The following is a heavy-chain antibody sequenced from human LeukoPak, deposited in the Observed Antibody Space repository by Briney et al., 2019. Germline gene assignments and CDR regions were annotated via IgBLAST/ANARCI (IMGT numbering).Heavy chain of an antibody. V-gene: IGHV3-23*01. CDR3: ARKGLSDRVYYFDF. Sequence: GGSLRLSCAASGFTFSSYAMNWVRQARGKGLEWVSSISGSGGNRYYADFVKGRFTISRDNDENSLYLQMNSLRAEGTAVYYCARKGLSDRVYYFDFWGQGTLVTVSS. D-gene: IGHD3-22*01. CDR2: ISGSGGNR. CDR1: GFTFSSYA. J-gene: IGHJ4*02.